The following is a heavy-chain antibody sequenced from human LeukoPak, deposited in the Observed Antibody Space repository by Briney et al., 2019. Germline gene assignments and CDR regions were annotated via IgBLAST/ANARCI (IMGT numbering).Heavy chain of an antibody. Sequence: GGSLRLSCTASGFTFTSYAMHWVRQAPGKGLEWVAVISYDASNKYYADSVKGRFTISRDNAKNTLYLQMNSLRAEDTAVYYCARSSSRYYFDYWGQGTLVTVSS. D-gene: IGHD6-13*01. V-gene: IGHV3-30*04. CDR3: ARSSSRYYFDY. CDR2: ISYDASNK. CDR1: GFTFTSYA. J-gene: IGHJ4*02.